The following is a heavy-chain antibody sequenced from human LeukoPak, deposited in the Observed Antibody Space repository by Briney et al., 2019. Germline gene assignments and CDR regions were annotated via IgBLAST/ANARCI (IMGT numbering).Heavy chain of an antibody. D-gene: IGHD3-10*01. J-gene: IGHJ4*02. CDR3: AKDKDTMVRGVTYYFDY. CDR2: ISWNSGSI. Sequence: PGGSLRLSCAASGFTFDDYAMHWVRQAPGKGLEWVSGISWNSGSIGYADSVKGRFTISRDNVKNSLYLQMNSLRAEDTALYYCAKDKDTMVRGVTYYFDYWGQGTLVTVSS. CDR1: GFTFDDYA. V-gene: IGHV3-9*01.